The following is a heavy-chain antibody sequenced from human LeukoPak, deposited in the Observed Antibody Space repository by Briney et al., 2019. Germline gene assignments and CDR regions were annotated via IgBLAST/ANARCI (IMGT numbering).Heavy chain of an antibody. J-gene: IGHJ4*02. V-gene: IGHV3-53*01. CDR2: IYSGGST. CDR3: AREVGANVFDY. CDR1: GFTVSSNY. D-gene: IGHD1-26*01. Sequence: PGGSLRLSCAASGFTVSSNYMSWVRQAPGKGLEWVSVIYSGGSTYYAGSVKGRFTISRDNSKNTLYLQMNSLRAEDTAVYYCAREVGANVFDYWGQGTLVTVSS.